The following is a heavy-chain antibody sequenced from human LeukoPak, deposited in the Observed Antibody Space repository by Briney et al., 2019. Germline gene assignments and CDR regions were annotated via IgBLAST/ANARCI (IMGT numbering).Heavy chain of an antibody. D-gene: IGHD6-13*01. Sequence: SETLSLTCTVSGVSISSYYGSWVRQPAGKGLEWVGRIYTSGTTNYNPSLKSRVTMSVDTSKNQFSLKLSSVPAADTAVYYCARGAGSSWYYFDYWGQGTLVTVSS. CDR1: GVSISSYY. CDR3: ARGAGSSWYYFDY. V-gene: IGHV4-4*07. CDR2: IYTSGTT. J-gene: IGHJ4*02.